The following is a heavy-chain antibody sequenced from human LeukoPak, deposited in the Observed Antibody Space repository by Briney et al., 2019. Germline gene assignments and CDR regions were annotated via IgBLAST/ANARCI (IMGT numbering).Heavy chain of an antibody. J-gene: IGHJ4*02. D-gene: IGHD1-26*01. CDR2: ISAYNGNT. Sequence: GASVKVSCKASGYTFTSYGISWVRQAPGQGLEWMGWISAYNGNTNYAQKLQGRVTMTTDTSTSTAYMELRSLRSDDTAVYYCASSNLKRGNYMPYYFDYLGQGTLVTVSS. V-gene: IGHV1-18*01. CDR1: GYTFTSYG. CDR3: ASSNLKRGNYMPYYFDY.